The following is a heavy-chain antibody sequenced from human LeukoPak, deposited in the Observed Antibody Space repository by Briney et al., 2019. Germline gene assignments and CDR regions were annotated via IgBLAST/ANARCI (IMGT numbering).Heavy chain of an antibody. CDR3: ARGGTYYDILTGLIPYYYYHGMDV. V-gene: IGHV7-4-1*01. Sequence: ASVRVSCKASGYTFTIYAMNWVRQAPGQGLEWMGWINTNTGNPTYAQGFPGRFVFSLDTSVSTAYLQICSLKAEDTAVYYCARGGTYYDILTGLIPYYYYHGMDVWGKGTTVTVSS. D-gene: IGHD3-9*01. J-gene: IGHJ6*04. CDR1: GYTFTIYA. CDR2: INTNTGNP.